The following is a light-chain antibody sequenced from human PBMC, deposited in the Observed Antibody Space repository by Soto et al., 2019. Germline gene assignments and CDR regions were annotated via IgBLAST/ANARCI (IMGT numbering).Light chain of an antibody. CDR3: QKYHRAPQT. V-gene: IGKV1-27*01. CDR2: SAS. J-gene: IGKJ1*01. Sequence: DIQMTQSPSSLSASVGDRVTLTCRASQGLRNYLAGYQQKPGKAPKLLRYSASTLQSLGPSLFSGSGSVTYFTLTSSSLHAEDVATYSCQKYHRAPQTFGQGTKVDIK. CDR1: QGLRNY.